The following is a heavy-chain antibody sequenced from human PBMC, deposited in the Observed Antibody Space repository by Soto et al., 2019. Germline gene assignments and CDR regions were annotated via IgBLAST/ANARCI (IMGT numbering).Heavy chain of an antibody. CDR2: INPNSGGT. CDR1: GYTFTGYY. D-gene: IGHD2-2*01. J-gene: IGHJ6*02. Sequence: ASVKVSCKASGYTFTGYYMHWVRQAPGQGLEWMGGINPNSGGTNYAQKFQGRVTMTRDTSISTAYMELSRLRSEDTAVYYCARKEYRSTSCEQTKDDYYGMDVWGQGTTVTVSS. V-gene: IGHV1-2*02. CDR3: ARKEYRSTSCEQTKDDYYGMDV.